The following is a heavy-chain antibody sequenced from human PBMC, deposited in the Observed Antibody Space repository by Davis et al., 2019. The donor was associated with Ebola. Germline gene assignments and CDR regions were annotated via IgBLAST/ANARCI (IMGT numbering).Heavy chain of an antibody. V-gene: IGHV3-30*03. Sequence: GESLKISCAASGFTFSSYWMSWVRQAPGKGLEWVAVISYDGSNKYYADSVKVRFTISRDNSKNTLYLQMNSLRAEDTAVYYCARVRVYCSSTSCMGGWFDPWGQGTLVTVSS. J-gene: IGHJ5*02. CDR2: ISYDGSNK. CDR1: GFTFSSYW. CDR3: ARVRVYCSSTSCMGGWFDP. D-gene: IGHD2-2*01.